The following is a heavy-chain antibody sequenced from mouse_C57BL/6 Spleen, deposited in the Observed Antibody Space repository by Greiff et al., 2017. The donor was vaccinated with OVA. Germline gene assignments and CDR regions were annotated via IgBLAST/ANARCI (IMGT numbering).Heavy chain of an antibody. CDR2: IDPETGGT. J-gene: IGHJ3*01. D-gene: IGHD1-2*01. Sequence: VQLQQSGAELVRPGASVTLSCKASGYTFTDYEMHWVKQTPVHGLEWIGAIDPETGGTAYNQKFKGKAIPTADKSSSTAYMELRSLTSEDSAVYYCTPLRRLQSPWFAYWGQGTLVTVSA. V-gene: IGHV1-15*01. CDR1: GYTFTDYE. CDR3: TPLRRLQSPWFAY.